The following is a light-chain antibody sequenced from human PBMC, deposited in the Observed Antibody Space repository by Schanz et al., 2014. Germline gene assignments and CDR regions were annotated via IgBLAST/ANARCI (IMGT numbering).Light chain of an antibody. J-gene: IGKJ3*01. V-gene: IGKV1-5*01. CDR2: DAS. Sequence: DIQMTQSPSTLSASVGDRVTLTCRASQSISSWLAWYQQKPGKAPKLLIYDASSLESGVPSRFSGSGSGTEFTLTISSLQPDDFATYFCQQAHSFPHTFGPGTKVDVK. CDR1: QSISSW. CDR3: QQAHSFPHT.